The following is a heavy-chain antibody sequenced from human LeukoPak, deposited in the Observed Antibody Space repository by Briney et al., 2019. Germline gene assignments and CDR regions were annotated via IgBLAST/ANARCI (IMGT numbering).Heavy chain of an antibody. CDR2: IYYSGST. Sequence: SETLSLTCTVSGGSISSGHYYWSWIRQPPGKGLEWIGYIYYSGSTYYTSSLKSPVTISVDTSKNQFSLKLISVTAADTAVYYCARYVLATTGNAFDIWGQGTMVTVSS. CDR1: GGSISSGHYY. D-gene: IGHD5-12*01. CDR3: ARYVLATTGNAFDI. V-gene: IGHV4-30-4*01. J-gene: IGHJ3*02.